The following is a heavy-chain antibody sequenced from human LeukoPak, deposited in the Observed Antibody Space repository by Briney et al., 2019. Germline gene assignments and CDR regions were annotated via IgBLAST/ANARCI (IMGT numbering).Heavy chain of an antibody. CDR1: GGSFSGYY. CDR2: INHSGST. D-gene: IGHD1-26*01. CDR3: AREVHGATLNHYWYFDL. V-gene: IGHV4-34*01. J-gene: IGHJ2*01. Sequence: SETLSLTCAVYGGSFSGYYWSWIRQPPGKGLEWIGEINHSGSTNYNPSLKSRVTISVDTSKNQFSLKLSSVTAADTAVYYCAREVHGATLNHYWYFDLWGRGTLVTVSS.